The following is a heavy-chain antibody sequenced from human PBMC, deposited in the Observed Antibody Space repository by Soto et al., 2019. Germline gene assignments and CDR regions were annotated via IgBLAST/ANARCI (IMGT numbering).Heavy chain of an antibody. CDR3: AKDSTVTTALFDY. V-gene: IGHV3-23*01. CDR1: GFTFSSYA. CDR2: ISGSGGST. J-gene: IGHJ4*02. D-gene: IGHD4-17*01. Sequence: EVQLLESGEGLVQPGGSLRLSCAASGFTFSSYATSWVRQAPGKGLEWVSAISGSGGSTYYADSVKGRFTISRDNSKNTLYLQMNSLRAEDTAVYYCAKDSTVTTALFDYWGQGTLVTVSS.